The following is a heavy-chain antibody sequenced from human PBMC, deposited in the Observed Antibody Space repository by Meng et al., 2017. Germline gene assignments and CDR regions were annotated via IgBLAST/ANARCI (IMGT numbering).Heavy chain of an antibody. CDR2: ISAYNGNT. Sequence: ASVKVSCKASGYTFTSYGISWVRQAPGQGLEWMGWISAYNGNTNYAQKLQGRVTMTTDTSTSTAYMELRSLRSDDTAVYYCARENYDILTGYYSPLYYYYYGMDVWGQGTTVTGCS. J-gene: IGHJ6*01. CDR3: ARENYDILTGYYSPLYYYYYGMDV. CDR1: GYTFTSYG. V-gene: IGHV1-18*01. D-gene: IGHD3-9*01.